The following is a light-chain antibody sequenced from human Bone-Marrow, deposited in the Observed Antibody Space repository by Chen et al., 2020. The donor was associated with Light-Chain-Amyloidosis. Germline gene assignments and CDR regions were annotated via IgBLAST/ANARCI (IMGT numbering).Light chain of an antibody. V-gene: IGLV2-14*01. J-gene: IGLJ1*01. CDR2: EVT. CDR1: SSDVGGDNH. Sequence: QSALTQPSSVSGYPGQSITITCTGNSSDVGGDNHVSWYQQHPDKAPKLMIYEVTNRPSWVPDRFSGSKSDNTASLTISGLQTEDEADYFCSSYTITNALVFGSGTRVTVL. CDR3: SSYTITNALV.